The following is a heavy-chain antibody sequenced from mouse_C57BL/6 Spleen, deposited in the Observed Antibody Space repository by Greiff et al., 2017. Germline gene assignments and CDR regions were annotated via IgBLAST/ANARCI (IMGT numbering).Heavy chain of an antibody. CDR2: IWWDDDK. CDR3: ARILYYSNYYAMDY. CDR1: GFSLSTFGMG. D-gene: IGHD2-5*01. J-gene: IGHJ4*01. Sequence: QVTLKECGPGILQPSQTLSLTCSFSGFSLSTFGMGVGWIRQPSGKGLEWLAHIWWDDDKYYNPALKSRLTISKDTSKNQVVLKIANVDTADTATYYCARILYYSNYYAMDYWGQGTSVTVSS. V-gene: IGHV8-8*01.